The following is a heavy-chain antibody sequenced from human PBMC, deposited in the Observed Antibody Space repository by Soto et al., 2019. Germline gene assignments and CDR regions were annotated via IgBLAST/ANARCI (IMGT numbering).Heavy chain of an antibody. CDR1: GFTFSSYW. CDR3: ARSPFSSIASLPDY. CDR2: IKQDGSEK. J-gene: IGHJ4*02. V-gene: IGHV3-7*01. Sequence: GGSLRLSCAASGFTFSSYWMSWVRQAPGKGLEWVANIKQDGSEKYYADSVKGRFTISRDNAKNSLYLQMNSLRAEDTAVYYCARSPFSSIASLPDYWGQGTLVTVSS. D-gene: IGHD6-6*01.